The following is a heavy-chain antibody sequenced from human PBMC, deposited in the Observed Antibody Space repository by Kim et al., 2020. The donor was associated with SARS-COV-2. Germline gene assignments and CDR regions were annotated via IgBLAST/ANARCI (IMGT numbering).Heavy chain of an antibody. J-gene: IGHJ3*02. CDR3: ARYSWVTRDAFDI. V-gene: IGHV4-39*01. Sequence: YHPSLKSRVTISVDTSKNQFSLKLSSVTAADTAVYYCARYSWVTRDAFDIWGQGTMVTVSS. D-gene: IGHD2-21*02.